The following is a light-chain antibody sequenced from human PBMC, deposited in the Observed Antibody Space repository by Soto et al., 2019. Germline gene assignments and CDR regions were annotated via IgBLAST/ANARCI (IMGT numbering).Light chain of an antibody. CDR2: EVS. J-gene: IGLJ3*02. V-gene: IGLV2-14*01. CDR1: SSDVGAYNY. CDR3: SSYTSSSTWV. Sequence: QSALTQPASVSGSPGQSITISCTGTSSDVGAYNYVSWYQQHPGKAPKLMIYEVSNRPSGVSDRFSGSRSGNTASLTISGLQAEDESDYYRSSYTSSSTWVFGGGPKLTVL.